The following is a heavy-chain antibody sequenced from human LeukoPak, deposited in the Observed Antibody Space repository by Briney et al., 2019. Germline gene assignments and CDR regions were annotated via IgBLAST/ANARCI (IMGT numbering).Heavy chain of an antibody. V-gene: IGHV1-69*13. D-gene: IGHD2-2*01. CDR2: IIPIFGTA. J-gene: IGHJ6*02. Sequence: GASVKVSCKASGGTFSIYAISWVRQAPGQGLEWMGGIIPIFGTANYAQKFQGRVTITADESTSTAYMELSSLRSEDTAVYYCARANRYCSSTSCAKPGMDVWGQGTTVTVSS. CDR3: ARANRYCSSTSCAKPGMDV. CDR1: GGTFSIYA.